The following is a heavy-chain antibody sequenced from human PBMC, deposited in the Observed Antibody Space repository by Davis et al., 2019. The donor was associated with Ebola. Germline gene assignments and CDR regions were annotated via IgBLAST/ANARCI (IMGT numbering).Heavy chain of an antibody. V-gene: IGHV1-46*01. J-gene: IGHJ4*02. D-gene: IGHD3-10*01. CDR1: GYTFTNYY. Sequence: AASVQVSCKASGYTFTNYYMHWVRQAPGQGLEWMGMINPNDGRTIYAQKFQGRVTVTIDTSTSTADMELRSLRSDDTAVYYCARDIGYSFGSGSYSKFDFWGQGTLVTVSS. CDR2: INPNDGRT. CDR3: ARDIGYSFGSGSYSKFDF.